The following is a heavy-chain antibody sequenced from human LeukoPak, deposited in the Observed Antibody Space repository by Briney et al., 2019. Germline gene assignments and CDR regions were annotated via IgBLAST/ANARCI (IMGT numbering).Heavy chain of an antibody. CDR3: ARDGVHQGGYYSYYMDV. CDR1: GGSISSRY. J-gene: IGHJ6*03. V-gene: IGHV4-59*11. D-gene: IGHD2-8*01. Sequence: SETLSLTCTVSGGSISSRYWGWIRQPPGKGLERIGDIYYSWPTNHNPSLKSRVPISVDTSKNQFSLKVSSVTAADTAVYYCARDGVHQGGYYSYYMDVWGKGTTVTVSS. CDR2: IYYSWPT.